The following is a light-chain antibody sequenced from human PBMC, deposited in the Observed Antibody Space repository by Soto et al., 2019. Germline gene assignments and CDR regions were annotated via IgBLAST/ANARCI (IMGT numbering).Light chain of an antibody. CDR2: DAS. V-gene: IGKV3-11*01. CDR1: QGVGTY. CDR3: QQRSNWPIT. J-gene: IGKJ3*01. Sequence: EIVLTQSPATLSLSPGERATLSCRASQGVGTYLAWYQQKPGQAPRLLIYDASNRATGIPARFSGSGSGTDFTLTISSLEPEDFAVYYCQQRSNWPITFGPGTKVDIK.